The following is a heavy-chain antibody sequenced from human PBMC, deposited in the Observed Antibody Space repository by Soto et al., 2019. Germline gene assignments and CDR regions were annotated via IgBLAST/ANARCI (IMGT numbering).Heavy chain of an antibody. CDR2: IYYSGST. J-gene: IGHJ5*01. Sequence: PSETLSLTCTVSGGSISSSPYYWTWLRQHPGKGLEWIGYIYYSGSTYYNPSLKSRVSISIDTSKNQFSLNLSSVTAADTPVYYCARDGFDGETWWFASWGQGTLVTVSS. CDR3: ARDGFDGETWWFAS. V-gene: IGHV4-31*03. CDR1: GGSISSSPYY. D-gene: IGHD2-21*01.